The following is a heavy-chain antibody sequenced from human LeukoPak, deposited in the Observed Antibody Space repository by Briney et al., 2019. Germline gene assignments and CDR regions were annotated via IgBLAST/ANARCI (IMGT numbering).Heavy chain of an antibody. V-gene: IGHV3-21*04. CDR1: GFTFSSYN. CDR3: AKTVYLFYSGSRSPSYFDY. D-gene: IGHD3-10*01. CDR2: IKSGSDFI. J-gene: IGHJ4*02. Sequence: PGGSLRLSCAASGFTFSSYNMNWVRQAPGRGLEWVSSIKSGSDFIYFADSLKGRFTISRDNAKNSLYLQMNSLRAEDTAVYFCAKTVYLFYSGSRSPSYFDYWGQGTLVTVSS.